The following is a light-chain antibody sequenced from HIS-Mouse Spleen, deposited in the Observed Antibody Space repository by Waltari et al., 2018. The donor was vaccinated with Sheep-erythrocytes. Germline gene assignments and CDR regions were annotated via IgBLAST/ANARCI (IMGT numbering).Light chain of an antibody. CDR1: SSAVGGYNY. CDR3: SSYAGSNNWV. CDR2: EVS. J-gene: IGLJ3*02. Sequence: QSALTQPPSASGSPGQSVTISCTGTSSAVGGYNYVSWYQQHPGKAPKLMISEVSKRPSGVPDRFSGSKSGNTASLTVSGLQAEDEADYYCSSYAGSNNWVFGGGTKLTVL. V-gene: IGLV2-8*01.